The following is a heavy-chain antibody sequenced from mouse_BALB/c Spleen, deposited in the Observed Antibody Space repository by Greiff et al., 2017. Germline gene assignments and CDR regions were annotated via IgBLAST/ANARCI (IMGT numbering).Heavy chain of an antibody. Sequence: DVMLVESGGGLVKPGGSLKLSCAASGFTFSSYAMSWVRQTPEKRLEWVASISSGGSTYYPDSVKGRFTISRDNARNILYLQMSSLRSEDTAMYYCARDGYYFDYWGQGTTRTVSS. CDR1: GFTFSSYA. CDR2: ISSGGST. J-gene: IGHJ2*01. CDR3: ARDGYYFDY. D-gene: IGHD1-2*01. V-gene: IGHV5-6-5*01.